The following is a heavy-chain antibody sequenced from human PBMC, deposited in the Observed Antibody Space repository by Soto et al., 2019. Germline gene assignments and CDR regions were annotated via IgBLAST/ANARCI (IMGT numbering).Heavy chain of an antibody. J-gene: IGHJ5*02. D-gene: IGHD2-15*01. CDR1: VGSISSING. Sequence: QVQLKKWAPGRVKLWGTLSLTAPFSVGSISSINGWIWVRQPPGKGLEWFGEIYHSGSTNYNPSLKSRVTISVDKSKNQFSLKLSSVTAADTAVYYCAYAPSVATNWFDPWGQGTLVTVSS. CDR2: IYHSGST. V-gene: IGHV4-4*02. CDR3: AYAPSVATNWFDP.